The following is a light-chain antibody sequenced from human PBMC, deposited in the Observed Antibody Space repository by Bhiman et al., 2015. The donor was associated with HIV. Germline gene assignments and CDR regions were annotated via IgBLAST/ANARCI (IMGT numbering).Light chain of an antibody. CDR1: SSDVGGYNY. CDR2: DVI. V-gene: IGLV2-14*03. Sequence: QSALTQPASVSGSPGQSITISCTGTSSDVGGYNYVSWYQHHPGKAPKLMIYDVIKRPSGVSNRFSGSKSGNTASLTISGTQAMDEADYYCQAWDNSILIFGGGTKLTVL. CDR3: QAWDNSILI. J-gene: IGLJ2*01.